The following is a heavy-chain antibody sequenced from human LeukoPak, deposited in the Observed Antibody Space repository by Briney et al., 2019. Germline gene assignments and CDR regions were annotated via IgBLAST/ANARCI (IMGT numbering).Heavy chain of an antibody. CDR2: IYPGDSDT. CDR1: GYRFTSYW. CDR3: ARRSDSGSYSY. D-gene: IGHD3-10*01. J-gene: IGHJ4*02. V-gene: IGHV5-51*01. Sequence: NTGASLKISCKGSGYRFTSYWIGWVRQLPGKGLEWMGIIYPGDSDTRYSPSFQGQVTISADKSISTAYLQWSSLKASDTAMYYCARRSDSGSYSYWGQGTLVTVSS.